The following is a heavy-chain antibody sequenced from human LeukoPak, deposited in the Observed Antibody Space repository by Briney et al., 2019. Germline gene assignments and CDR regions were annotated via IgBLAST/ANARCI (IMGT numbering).Heavy chain of an antibody. CDR3: ARRGTWSNYYGMDV. CDR2: FFPGDSDT. Sequence: GESLKISCKGFGYSFSDYCIAWVRQMPGKGLEWMGIFFPGDSDTRYSPSLQGQVTISADKSINTAYLQWSSLKASDTALYYCARRGTWSNYYGMDVWGQGTTVTVSS. CDR1: GYSFSDYC. J-gene: IGHJ6*02. D-gene: IGHD1-1*01. V-gene: IGHV5-51*01.